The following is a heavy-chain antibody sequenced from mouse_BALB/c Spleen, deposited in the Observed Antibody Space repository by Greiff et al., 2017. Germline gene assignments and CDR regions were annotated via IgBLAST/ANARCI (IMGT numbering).Heavy chain of an antibody. CDR2: IYPGDGDT. CDR3: ARDGNYPWFAY. D-gene: IGHD2-1*01. Sequence: VQLQQSGPELVKPGASVKISCKASGYAFSSSWMNWVKQRPGQGLEWIGRIYPGDGDTNYNGKFKGKATLTADKSSSTAYMQLSSLTSVDSAVYFCARDGNYPWFAYWGQGTLVTVSA. V-gene: IGHV1-82*01. CDR1: GYAFSSSW. J-gene: IGHJ3*01.